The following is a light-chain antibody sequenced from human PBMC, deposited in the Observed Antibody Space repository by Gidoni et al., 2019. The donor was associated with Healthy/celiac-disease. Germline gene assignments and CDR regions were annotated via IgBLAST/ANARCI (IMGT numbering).Light chain of an antibody. J-gene: IGLJ7*01. Sequence: SYELTQPPSVSFSPGQTASITCSGHKLGDKYACWYHQKPGQSPVLVIYQDSKRPSGIPERFSGSNSGNTATLTISGTQAMDEADYYCQAWDSSTGVFGGGTQLTVL. CDR2: QDS. CDR1: KLGDKY. CDR3: QAWDSSTGV. V-gene: IGLV3-1*01.